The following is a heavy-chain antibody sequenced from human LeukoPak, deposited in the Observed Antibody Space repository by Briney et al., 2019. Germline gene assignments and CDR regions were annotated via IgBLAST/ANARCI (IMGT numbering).Heavy chain of an antibody. CDR1: GYTFTSYD. Sequence: ASVKVSCKASGYTFTSYDINWVRQATGQGLEWMGWTNPNSGNTGYAQKFQGRVTMTRNTSISTAYMELSSLRSEDTAVYYCARPSRRGYSYGYGYWGQGTLVTVSS. D-gene: IGHD5-18*01. CDR2: TNPNSGNT. CDR3: ARPSRRGYSYGYGY. V-gene: IGHV1-8*01. J-gene: IGHJ4*02.